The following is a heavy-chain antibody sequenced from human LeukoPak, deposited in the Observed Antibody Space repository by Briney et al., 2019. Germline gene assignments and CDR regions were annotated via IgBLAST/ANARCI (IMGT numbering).Heavy chain of an antibody. CDR1: GFTFSGYA. CDR3: ATNGPGIAVAGYVDY. Sequence: PGRSLRLSCAASGFTFSGYAMHCVRQARGKGLEGVAVISYDGSTAYYADSVKGRFTISRDNSKTTLYMQMNSLRAEDAAVYYCATNGPGIAVAGYVDYWGQGTLVTVS. CDR2: ISYDGSTA. V-gene: IGHV3-30-3*01. D-gene: IGHD6-19*01. J-gene: IGHJ4*02.